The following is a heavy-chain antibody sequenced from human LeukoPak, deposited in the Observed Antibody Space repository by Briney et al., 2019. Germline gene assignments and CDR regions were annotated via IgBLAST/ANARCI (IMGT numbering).Heavy chain of an antibody. D-gene: IGHD5-18*01. CDR1: GGSIGIYY. J-gene: IGHJ4*02. CDR2: IYHNGST. CDR3: ARDRGGYTYSHDY. Sequence: SETLSLTCAVSGGSIGIYYWSWIRQPPGKGLEWIGYIYHNGSTNYNPSLKSRVSISVDTSKNQFSLKLTSVTAADTAVYYCARDRGGYTYSHDYWGQGTLVTVSS. V-gene: IGHV4-59*12.